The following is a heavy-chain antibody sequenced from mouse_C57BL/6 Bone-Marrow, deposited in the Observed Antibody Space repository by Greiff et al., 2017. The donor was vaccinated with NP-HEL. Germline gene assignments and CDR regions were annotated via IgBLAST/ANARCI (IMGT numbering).Heavy chain of an antibody. V-gene: IGHV5-17*01. CDR2: ISSGSSTI. CDR3: ARGIGYYGSSLDY. D-gene: IGHD1-1*01. CDR1: GFTFSDYG. J-gene: IGHJ2*01. Sequence: EVKLMESGGGLVQPGGSLKLSCAASGFTFSDYGMAWVRQAPRQGPGWVAFISSGSSTIYYADTVKGRFTISRDNAKNTLFLQMTSLRSEDTAMYYCARGIGYYGSSLDYWGQGTTLTVSS.